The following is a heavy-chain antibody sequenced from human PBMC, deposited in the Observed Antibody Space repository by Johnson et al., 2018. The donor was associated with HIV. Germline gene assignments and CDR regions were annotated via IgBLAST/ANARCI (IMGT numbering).Heavy chain of an antibody. Sequence: EKLVESGGGLVQPGGSLRLSCAASGFTFSSYAMSWVRQAPGKGLEWVSAISGSGGSTYYADSVKGRFTISRDNSKNTLYLQMNSLRAEDTAVYYCAKDGHSYGRGPDAFDIWGQGTMVTVSS. V-gene: IGHV3-23*04. J-gene: IGHJ3*02. CDR3: AKDGHSYGRGPDAFDI. CDR1: GFTFSSYA. D-gene: IGHD5-18*01. CDR2: ISGSGGST.